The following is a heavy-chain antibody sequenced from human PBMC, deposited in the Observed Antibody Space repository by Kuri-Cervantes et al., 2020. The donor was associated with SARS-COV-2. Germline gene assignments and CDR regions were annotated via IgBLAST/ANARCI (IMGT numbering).Heavy chain of an antibody. Sequence: GESLKISCAASGFTLSSYAMSWVRQAPGKGLEWVPAISGSGGSTYYADSVKGRFTISRDNSKNTLYLQMNSLRAEDTAVYYCTRYSYYDGAGYRQDAFDMWGQGTMVTVSS. CDR3: TRYSYYDGAGYRQDAFDM. J-gene: IGHJ3*02. CDR1: GFTLSSYA. V-gene: IGHV3-23*01. D-gene: IGHD3-22*01. CDR2: ISGSGGST.